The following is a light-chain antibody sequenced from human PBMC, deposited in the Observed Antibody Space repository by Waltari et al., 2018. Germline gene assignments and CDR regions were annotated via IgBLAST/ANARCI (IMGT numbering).Light chain of an antibody. V-gene: IGKV4-1*01. CDR3: QQYYTPPVT. J-gene: IGKJ4*01. Sequence: DIVMTQSPDSLAVSLGERATINCKSSQSVLYSSNNKNYLAWFQQKPGQPPKLLIYWASTRESGDPDRFSGSGSGTDFTLTISSLQAEDVAVYYCQQYYTPPVTFGGGTKVEIK. CDR2: WAS. CDR1: QSVLYSSNNKNY.